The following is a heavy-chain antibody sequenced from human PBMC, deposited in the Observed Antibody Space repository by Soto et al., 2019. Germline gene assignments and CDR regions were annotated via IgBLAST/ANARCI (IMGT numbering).Heavy chain of an antibody. CDR3: ARDLWWGYYDSSGYYYGVHWYFDL. CDR2: IKQDGSEK. V-gene: IGHV3-7*01. D-gene: IGHD3-22*01. J-gene: IGHJ2*01. CDR1: GFTFSSYW. Sequence: PGGSLRLSCAASGFTFSSYWMSWFRQAPGKGLEWVANIKQDGSEKYYVDSVKGRFTISRDNAKNSLYLQMNSLRAEDTAVYYCARDLWWGYYDSSGYYYGVHWYFDLWGRGTLVTVSS.